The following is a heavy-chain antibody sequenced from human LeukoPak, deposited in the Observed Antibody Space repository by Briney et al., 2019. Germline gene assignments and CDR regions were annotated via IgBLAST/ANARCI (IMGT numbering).Heavy chain of an antibody. CDR1: GDSISSYY. J-gene: IGHJ4*02. CDR2: IYYSGST. D-gene: IGHD4-23*01. V-gene: IGHV4-59*01. Sequence: SETLSLTCTVSGDSISSYYWSWIRQPPGKGLEWIGYIYYSGSTNYNPSLKSRVTISVDTSKNQFSLKLSSVTAADTAVYYCARGLRWPHYYFDYWGQGTLVTVFS. CDR3: ARGLRWPHYYFDY.